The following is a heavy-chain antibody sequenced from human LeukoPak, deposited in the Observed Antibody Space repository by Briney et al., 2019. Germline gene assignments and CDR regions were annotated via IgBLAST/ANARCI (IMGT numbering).Heavy chain of an antibody. CDR2: INGNGDMT. J-gene: IGHJ4*02. CDR1: GFTFDDYG. CDR3: ARGNRGRYYGGDS. V-gene: IGHV3-20*04. Sequence: GGSLRLSCAASGFTFDDYGMTWVRQAPGKGPEWVAGINGNGDMTGYADSVKGRFTISRDNAKNSLYLQMNSLRAEDTALYYCARGNRGRYYGGDSWGQGTLVTVSS. D-gene: IGHD1-26*01.